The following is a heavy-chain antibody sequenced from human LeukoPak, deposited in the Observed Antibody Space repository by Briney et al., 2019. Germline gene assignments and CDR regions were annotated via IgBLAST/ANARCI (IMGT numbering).Heavy chain of an antibody. V-gene: IGHV3-7*03. CDR3: ARGELSSGYYYDY. J-gene: IGHJ4*02. CDR2: IKQDGSEK. CDR1: GFTFSSYW. Sequence: GGSLRLSCAASGFTFSSYWMSWVRQAPGKGLEWVANIKQDGSEKYYVDSVKGQFTISRDNAKNSLYLQMNSLRAEDTAVYYCARGELSSGYYYDYWGQGTLVTVSS. D-gene: IGHD3-22*01.